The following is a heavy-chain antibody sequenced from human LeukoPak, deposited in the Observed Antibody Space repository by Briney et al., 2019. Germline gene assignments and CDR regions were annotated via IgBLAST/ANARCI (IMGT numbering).Heavy chain of an antibody. Sequence: MASETLSLTCTVSGGSISSYHWSWIRQPAGKGLEWIGRIYTSGSTNYNPSLKSRVTMSVDTSKNQFSLKLSSVTAADTAVYYCARGRIAVAGLVFDYWGQGTLVTVS. D-gene: IGHD6-19*01. CDR3: ARGRIAVAGLVFDY. V-gene: IGHV4-4*07. J-gene: IGHJ4*02. CDR2: IYTSGST. CDR1: GGSISSYH.